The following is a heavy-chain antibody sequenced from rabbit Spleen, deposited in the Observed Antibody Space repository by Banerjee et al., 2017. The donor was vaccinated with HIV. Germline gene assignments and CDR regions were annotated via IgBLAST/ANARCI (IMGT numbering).Heavy chain of an antibody. Sequence: QEQVVESGGGLVQPQGSLTVTCTASGFSFSSSYYMYWVRQAPGKGLEWIGCIYTGSDTTWYASWAKGRFTISKTSSTTVTLEMTSLTVADTATYFCARSISGVYRVNLWGQGTLVTVS. CDR1: GFSFSSSYY. CDR2: IYTGSDTT. J-gene: IGHJ4*01. V-gene: IGHV1S45*01. D-gene: IGHD1-1*01. CDR3: ARSISGVYRVNL.